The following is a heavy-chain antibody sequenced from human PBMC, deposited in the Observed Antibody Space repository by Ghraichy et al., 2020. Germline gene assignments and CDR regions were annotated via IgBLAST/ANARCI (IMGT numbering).Heavy chain of an antibody. CDR2: IYYSGST. J-gene: IGHJ5*02. V-gene: IGHV4-39*01. CDR1: GGSISSSSYY. CDR3: AGQQLVLRNWFDP. Sequence: SETLSLTCTVSGGSISSSSYYWGWIRQPPGKGLEWIGSIYYSGSTYYNPSLKSRVTISVDTSKNQFSLKLSSVTAADTAVYYCAGQQLVLRNWFDPWGQGTLVTVSS. D-gene: IGHD6-13*01.